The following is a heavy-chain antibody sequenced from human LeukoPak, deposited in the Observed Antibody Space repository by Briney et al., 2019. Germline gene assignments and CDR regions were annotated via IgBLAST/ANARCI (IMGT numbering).Heavy chain of an antibody. J-gene: IGHJ4*02. CDR2: INSDESIT. D-gene: IGHD3-9*01. CDR1: GFTFSSYW. V-gene: IGHV3-74*01. CDR3: ARLDILTGYYYYFDY. Sequence: GGSLRLSCAASGFTFSSYWMHWVRHAPGKGLVWVSRINSDESITSYADSVKGRFTISRDNAKNTLYLQMNSRIAEDTAVYYCARLDILTGYYYYFDYWGQGTLVTVSS.